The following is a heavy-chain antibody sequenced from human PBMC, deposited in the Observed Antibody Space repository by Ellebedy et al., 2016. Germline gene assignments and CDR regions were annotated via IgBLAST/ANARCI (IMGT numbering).Heavy chain of an antibody. Sequence: GSLRLSCSVSGGSITNYYWTWIRQSPGQGLEWIGDIHHSGNSHIHPSLKSRVTLSLDTSKNQFSLDLSSVTAADTATYYCARDLGRYGMDVWGQGTTVTVSS. CDR2: IHHSGNS. CDR3: ARDLGRYGMDV. J-gene: IGHJ6*02. CDR1: GGSITNYY. V-gene: IGHV4-59*01.